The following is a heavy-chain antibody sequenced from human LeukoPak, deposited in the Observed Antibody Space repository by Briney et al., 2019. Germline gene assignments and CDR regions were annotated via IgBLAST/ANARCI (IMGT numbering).Heavy chain of an antibody. D-gene: IGHD3-22*01. CDR3: AREGHYYDSSGYPPYYYMDV. V-gene: IGHV4-59*01. J-gene: IGHJ6*03. CDR2: IYYSGST. Sequence: PSETLSLTCTVSGGSISSYYWSWIRQPPGKGLEWIGYIYYSGSTNYNPSLKSRVTISVDTSKNQFSLKLSSVTAADTAVYYCAREGHYYDSSGYPPYYYMDVWGKGTTVTVSS. CDR1: GGSISSYY.